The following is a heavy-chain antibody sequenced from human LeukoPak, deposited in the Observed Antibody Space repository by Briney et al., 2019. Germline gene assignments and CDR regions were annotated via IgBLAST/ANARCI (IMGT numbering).Heavy chain of an antibody. D-gene: IGHD6-13*01. J-gene: IGHJ4*02. CDR3: ARDLRWIGGYSSSPLNY. CDR2: INPSGGST. V-gene: IGHV1-46*01. Sequence: ASVKVSCKASGYTFTSYYMHWVRQAPGQGLEWMGIINPSGGSTSYAQKFQGRVTMTRDTSTSTVYMELSSLRSEDTAVYYCARDLRWIGGYSSSPLNYRGQGTLVTVSS. CDR1: GYTFTSYY.